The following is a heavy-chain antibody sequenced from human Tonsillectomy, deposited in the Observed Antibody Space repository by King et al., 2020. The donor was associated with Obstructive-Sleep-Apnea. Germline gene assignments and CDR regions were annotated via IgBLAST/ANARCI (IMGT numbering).Heavy chain of an antibody. V-gene: IGHV3-30-3*01. CDR3: ASGTDGYSYFYF. J-gene: IGHJ4*02. CDR1: EFSFSTYA. Sequence: VQLVESGGGVVQPGRSLRLSCAASEFSFSTYAMHWVRQAPGKGLEWVAIISYDGGNHHFADSVKGRFTISRDNSMNTLYLQMDSLRPEDTAMYYCASGTDGYSYFYFWGQGTLVTVSS. CDR2: ISYDGGNH. D-gene: IGHD5-24*01.